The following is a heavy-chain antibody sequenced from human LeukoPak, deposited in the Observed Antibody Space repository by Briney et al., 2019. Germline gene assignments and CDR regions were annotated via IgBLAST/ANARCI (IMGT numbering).Heavy chain of an antibody. CDR1: GYSISSGYY. Sequence: PSETLSLTCTVSGYSISSGYYWGWIRQPPGKGLEWIGSIYHSGTTYYNPSLKSRVTISVDTSKNQFSLRLSSVTAADTAMYYCARGTSTIVATFSYWGQGTLVTVSS. D-gene: IGHD5-12*01. CDR2: IYHSGTT. V-gene: IGHV4-38-2*02. CDR3: ARGTSTIVATFSY. J-gene: IGHJ4*02.